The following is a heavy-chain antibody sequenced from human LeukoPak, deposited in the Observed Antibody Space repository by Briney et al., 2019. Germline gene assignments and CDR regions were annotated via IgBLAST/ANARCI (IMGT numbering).Heavy chain of an antibody. D-gene: IGHD6-19*01. CDR2: ITHSGST. J-gene: IGHJ4*02. Sequence: SETLSLTCAVYGGSFNNYFWSWIRQPPGRGLKWIGEITHSGSTNYNPSVKSRVTISVDTSKNQFSLKLNSVTAADTAVYYCVSRYSSGGFEAENWGQGTLVTVSS. CDR1: GGSFNNYF. V-gene: IGHV4-34*01. CDR3: VSRYSSGGFEAEN.